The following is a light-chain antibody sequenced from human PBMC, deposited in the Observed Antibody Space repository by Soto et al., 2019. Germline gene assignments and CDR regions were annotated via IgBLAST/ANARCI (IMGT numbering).Light chain of an antibody. V-gene: IGLV2-14*01. CDR2: DVS. Sequence: QSALTQPASVSGSPGQSITISCTGTSSDVGGYNYVSWYQQHPGKAPKLMIYDVSNRPSRVSDRFSGSKSGNTASLTISGLQAEDEADYYCSSYTSISTLGVFGTGTKVTVL. CDR3: SSYTSISTLGV. J-gene: IGLJ1*01. CDR1: SSDVGGYNY.